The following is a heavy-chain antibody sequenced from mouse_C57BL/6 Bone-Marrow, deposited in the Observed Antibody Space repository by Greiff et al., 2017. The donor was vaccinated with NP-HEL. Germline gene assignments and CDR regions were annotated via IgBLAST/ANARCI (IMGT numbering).Heavy chain of an antibody. D-gene: IGHD1-1*01. Sequence: QVQLQQSGPELVKPGASVKLSCKASGYTFTSYDINWVKQRPGQGLEWIGWIYPRDGSTKYNEKFKGNATLTVDTSSSTAYMELHSLTSEDSAVYFCAREYYGSSYSFYYFDYWGQGTTLTVSS. CDR2: IYPRDGST. CDR1: GYTFTSYD. V-gene: IGHV1-85*01. CDR3: AREYYGSSYSFYYFDY. J-gene: IGHJ2*01.